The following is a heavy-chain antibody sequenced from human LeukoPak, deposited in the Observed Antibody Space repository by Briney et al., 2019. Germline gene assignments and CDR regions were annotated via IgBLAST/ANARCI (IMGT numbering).Heavy chain of an antibody. V-gene: IGHV3-7*05. Sequence: PGGSLRLSCAGSGFMFSSYWIYWVRQAPGKGLESLANIKQDGSQIHYVDSVKGRFTISRDNAQNSVYLQMNSLRVEDAAVYYCARDSGEYSFGGFWYFDVWGRGTLVTVSS. J-gene: IGHJ2*01. CDR1: GFMFSSYW. CDR2: IKQDGSQI. D-gene: IGHD5-18*01. CDR3: ARDSGEYSFGGFWYFDV.